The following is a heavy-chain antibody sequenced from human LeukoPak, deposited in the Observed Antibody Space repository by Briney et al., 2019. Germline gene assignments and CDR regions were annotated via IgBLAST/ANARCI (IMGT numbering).Heavy chain of an antibody. J-gene: IGHJ4*02. CDR3: AITLGDYRIYYFDY. D-gene: IGHD4-17*01. CDR2: ISAYNGNT. V-gene: IGHV1-18*01. Sequence: GASVKVSCKASGYTFTSYGISWVRQAPGQGLEWMGWISAYNGNTNYAQKLQGRVTMTTDTSTSTAYMELRSLRPDDTAVYYCAITLGDYRIYYFDYWGQGTLVTVSS. CDR1: GYTFTSYG.